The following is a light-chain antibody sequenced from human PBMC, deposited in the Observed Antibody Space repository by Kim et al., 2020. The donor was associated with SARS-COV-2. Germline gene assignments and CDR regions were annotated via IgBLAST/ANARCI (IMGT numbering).Light chain of an antibody. CDR3: QQYNNWLPVYT. J-gene: IGKJ2*01. Sequence: EIVMTQFPATLSVSPGERATLSCRASQGVSSNLAWYQQKPGQAPRLLIYGASTRATGIPARFSGSGSGTEFTLTISSLQSEDFAVYYCQQYNNWLPVYTFGQGTKLEI. V-gene: IGKV3-15*01. CDR1: QGVSSN. CDR2: GAS.